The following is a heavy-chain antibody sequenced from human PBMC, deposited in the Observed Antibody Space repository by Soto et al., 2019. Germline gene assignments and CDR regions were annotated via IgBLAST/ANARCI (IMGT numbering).Heavy chain of an antibody. CDR2: ISYDGSNK. V-gene: IGHV3-30-3*01. CDR3: ARDEGYYYDSSGYFDY. Sequence: GGSLRLSCAASGFTFSSYAMHWVRQAPGKGLEWVAVISYDGSNKYYADSVKGRFTISRDKSKNTVYLQMNSLRAEDTAVYYCARDEGYYYDSSGYFDYWGQGTLVTVSS. D-gene: IGHD3-22*01. J-gene: IGHJ4*02. CDR1: GFTFSSYA.